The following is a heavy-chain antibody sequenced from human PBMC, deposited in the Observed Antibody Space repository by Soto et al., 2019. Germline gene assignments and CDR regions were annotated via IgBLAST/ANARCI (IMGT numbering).Heavy chain of an antibody. D-gene: IGHD5-12*01. CDR3: AKDSAYSGYDQNWFDP. Sequence: HPGGSLRLSCAASGFSFRSYAMSWVRQAPGKGLEWVSDISGSAGSTYYADSVKGRFTISRDNSKNTLYLQMNSLRAEDTAVYYCAKDSAYSGYDQNWFDPWGQGTLVTVSS. J-gene: IGHJ5*02. V-gene: IGHV3-23*01. CDR2: ISGSAGST. CDR1: GFSFRSYA.